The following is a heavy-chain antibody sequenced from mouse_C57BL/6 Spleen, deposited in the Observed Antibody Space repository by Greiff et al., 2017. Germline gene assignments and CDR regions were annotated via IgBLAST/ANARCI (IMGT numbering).Heavy chain of an antibody. D-gene: IGHD2-3*01. CDR1: GYTFTSYW. Sequence: QVQLQQPGAELVKPGASVKLSCKASGYTFTSYWMHWVKQRPGQGLEWIGMIHPNSGSTNYNEKFKSKATLTIDKPSSTVYMQLSSLTSEDSAVYYCARGRNDGYHYWGQGTTLTVSS. CDR3: ARGRNDGYHY. CDR2: IHPNSGST. J-gene: IGHJ2*01. V-gene: IGHV1-64*01.